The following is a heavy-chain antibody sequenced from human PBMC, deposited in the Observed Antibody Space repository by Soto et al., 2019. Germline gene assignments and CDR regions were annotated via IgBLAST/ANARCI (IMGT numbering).Heavy chain of an antibody. D-gene: IGHD5-12*01. CDR1: GFTFGDYA. CDR2: IRSKAYGGTT. Sequence: GGSLRLSCTASGFTFGDYAMSWFRQAPGKGLEWVGFIRSKAYGGTTEYAASVKGRFTISRDDSKSIAYLQMNSLKTEDTAVYYCNIVATPVPFEWTRTWVYSDSWRQGPPVTVHS. CDR3: NIVATPVPFEWTRTWVYSDS. J-gene: IGHJ4*02. V-gene: IGHV3-49*03.